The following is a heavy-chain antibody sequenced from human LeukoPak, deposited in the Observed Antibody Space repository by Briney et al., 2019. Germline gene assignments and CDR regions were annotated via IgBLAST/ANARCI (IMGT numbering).Heavy chain of an antibody. D-gene: IGHD3-22*01. V-gene: IGHV3-53*01. CDR2: IYSGGST. Sequence: PGGSLRLSCAASGFTFSSYSMNWVRQAPGKGLEWVSVIYSGGSTYYADSVKGRFTISRDNSKNTVYLQMNSLRAEDTAVYYCARYYYDSSGYPYHFDYWGQGTLVTVSS. CDR3: ARYYYDSSGYPYHFDY. CDR1: GFTFSSYS. J-gene: IGHJ4*02.